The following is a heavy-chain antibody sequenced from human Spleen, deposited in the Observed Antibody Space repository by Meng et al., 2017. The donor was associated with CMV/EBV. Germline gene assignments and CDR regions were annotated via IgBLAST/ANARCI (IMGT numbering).Heavy chain of an antibody. CDR1: GYTFTGYY. D-gene: IGHD6-13*01. CDR2: INPNSGGT. Sequence: ASVKVSCKASGYTFTGYYMHWVRQAPGQGLEWMGWINPNSGGTNYAQKFQGRVTMTRDTFISTAYMELSRLRSDDTAVYYCARLEEAAAGEEFDYWGQGTLVTVSS. J-gene: IGHJ4*02. V-gene: IGHV1-2*02. CDR3: ARLEEAAAGEEFDY.